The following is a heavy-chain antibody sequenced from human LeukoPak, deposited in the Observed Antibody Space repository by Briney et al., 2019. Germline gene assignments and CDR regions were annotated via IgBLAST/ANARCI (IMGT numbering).Heavy chain of an antibody. CDR2: ISGSGGST. V-gene: IGHV3-23*01. D-gene: IGHD6-19*01. J-gene: IGHJ4*02. CDR1: GFTFSSYA. Sequence: QPGGSLRLSCAASGFTFSSYAMSWVRQAPGKGLEWVSAISGSGGSTYYADSVKGRFTISRDNSKNTLYLQMNGLRAEDTAVYYCAKGMFGSGWYGDDYWGQGTLVTVSS. CDR3: AKGMFGSGWYGDDY.